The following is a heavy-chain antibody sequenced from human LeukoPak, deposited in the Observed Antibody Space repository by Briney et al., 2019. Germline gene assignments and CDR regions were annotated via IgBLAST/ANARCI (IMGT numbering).Heavy chain of an antibody. J-gene: IGHJ3*02. V-gene: IGHV1-18*01. D-gene: IGHD6-19*01. Sequence: GASVKVSCKASGYTFTSYGISWVRQATGQGLEWMGWISAYNGNTNYAQKLQGRVTMTTDTSTSTAYMELRSLRSDDTAVYYCARDGQWLVLGAFDIWGQGTMVTVSS. CDR3: ARDGQWLVLGAFDI. CDR2: ISAYNGNT. CDR1: GYTFTSYG.